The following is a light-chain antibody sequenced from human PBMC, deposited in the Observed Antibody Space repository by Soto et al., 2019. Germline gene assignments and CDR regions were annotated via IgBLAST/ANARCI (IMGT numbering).Light chain of an antibody. V-gene: IGKV3-20*01. CDR2: GAS. CDR1: QSVSSSY. CDR3: QQQDTLPRT. J-gene: IGKJ1*01. Sequence: EIVLTQSPGTLSLSAGEGATLSCRASQSVSSSYLAWYQQKFGQAPRLLIYGASNRATGIPDRFSGSGYGTDFNLTISRLETEDFAVYYCQQQDTLPRTFGQGTKVDIK.